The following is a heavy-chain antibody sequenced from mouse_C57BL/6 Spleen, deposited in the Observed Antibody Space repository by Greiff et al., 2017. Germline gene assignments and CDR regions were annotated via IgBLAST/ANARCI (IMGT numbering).Heavy chain of an antibody. Sequence: EVHLVASGGGLVQPGASLKLSCAASGFTFSDYGMALVRQAPRKGPAWVAFISNLAYSINYAATVTGRFTISRENAKNTLDLEMCSLRSEDTAMYYCARRNYYGSSYGAMDYWGQGTSVTVSS. J-gene: IGHJ4*01. CDR3: ARRNYYGSSYGAMDY. CDR1: GFTFSDYG. D-gene: IGHD1-1*01. CDR2: ISNLAYSI. V-gene: IGHV5-15*01.